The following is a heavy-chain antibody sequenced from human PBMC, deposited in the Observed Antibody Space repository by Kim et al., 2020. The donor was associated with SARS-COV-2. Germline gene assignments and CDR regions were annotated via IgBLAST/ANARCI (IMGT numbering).Heavy chain of an antibody. Sequence: SETLSLTCAVYGGSFSGYYWSWIRQPPGKGLEWIGEINHSGSTNYNPSLKSRVTISVDTSKNQFSLKLSSVTAADTAVYYCARVGYCSSTSCPRYYYYGMDVWGQGTTVTVSS. D-gene: IGHD2-2*01. CDR3: ARVGYCSSTSCPRYYYYGMDV. V-gene: IGHV4-34*01. CDR2: INHSGST. CDR1: GGSFSGYY. J-gene: IGHJ6*02.